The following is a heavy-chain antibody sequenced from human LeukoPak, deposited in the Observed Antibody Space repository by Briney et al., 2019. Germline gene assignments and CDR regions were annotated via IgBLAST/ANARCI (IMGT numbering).Heavy chain of an antibody. V-gene: IGHV4-38-2*02. J-gene: IGHJ4*02. D-gene: IGHD3-10*01. Sequence: SETLSLTCTVSGYSISSGYYWGWIRQPPGKGLEWIGSIYHSGSTYYNPSLKSRVTISVDTSKNQFSLKLSSVTAADTAVYYCARDLSDSGSYNYFDYWGQGTLVTVSS. CDR1: GYSISSGYY. CDR3: ARDLSDSGSYNYFDY. CDR2: IYHSGST.